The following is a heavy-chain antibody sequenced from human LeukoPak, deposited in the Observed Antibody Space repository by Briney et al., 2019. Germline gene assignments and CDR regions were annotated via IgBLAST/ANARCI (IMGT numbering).Heavy chain of an antibody. CDR1: GGSISSYY. Sequence: SETLSLTCTVSGGSISSYYWSWIRQPPGKGLEWIGYIYYSGSTNYNPSLKGRVTISVDTSKNQFSLKLSSVTAADTAVYYCARGGRYSSGWYDPIYYFDYWGQGTLVTVSS. D-gene: IGHD6-19*01. V-gene: IGHV4-59*01. CDR3: ARGGRYSSGWYDPIYYFDY. J-gene: IGHJ4*02. CDR2: IYYSGST.